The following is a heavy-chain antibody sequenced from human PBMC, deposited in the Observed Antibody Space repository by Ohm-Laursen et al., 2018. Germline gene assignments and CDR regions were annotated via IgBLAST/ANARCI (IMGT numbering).Heavy chain of an antibody. J-gene: IGHJ4*02. V-gene: IGHV4-59*11. CDR1: GGSISTHY. CDR2: ISYSGTS. Sequence: GTLSLTCTVSGGSISTHYWSWIRQSPEKGLEWIGYISYSGTSEHNPSLKGRVTMSVDTSKNQFSLSLNSVTAADTAIYYCVRDRRDGFYYVEYWGQGTLVTVSS. D-gene: IGHD5-24*01. CDR3: VRDRRDGFYYVEY.